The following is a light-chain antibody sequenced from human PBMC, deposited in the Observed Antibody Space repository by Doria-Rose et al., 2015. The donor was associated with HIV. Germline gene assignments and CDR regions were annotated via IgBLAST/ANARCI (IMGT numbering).Light chain of an antibody. V-gene: IGKV4-1*01. J-gene: IGKJ3*01. CDR2: WTS. CDR3: QQYYDTPS. CDR1: QSLLYTSKNY. Sequence: DIQMTQSPESLGMSLGERATLNCKSNQSLLYTSKNYLAWYQQKPVQLPKLLIYWTSTRQSGVPARFSGSGSGTDFTLTISSLEAEDVAVYYCQQYYDTPSFGPGTTVDIK.